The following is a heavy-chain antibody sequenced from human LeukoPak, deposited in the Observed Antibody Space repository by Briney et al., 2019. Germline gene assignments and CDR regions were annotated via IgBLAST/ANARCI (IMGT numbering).Heavy chain of an antibody. CDR3: TRDRAEAVTMVRGVAFDI. V-gene: IGHV3-20*04. Sequence: GGSLRLSCAASGFSFDDYSMSWVRQAPGKGLEWVSGINWNGGSTGYADSVKGRFTISRDNAKNSLYLQMNSLGAEDTALYYCTRDRAEAVTMVRGVAFDIWGQGTMVTVSS. J-gene: IGHJ3*02. D-gene: IGHD3-10*01. CDR2: INWNGGST. CDR1: GFSFDDYS.